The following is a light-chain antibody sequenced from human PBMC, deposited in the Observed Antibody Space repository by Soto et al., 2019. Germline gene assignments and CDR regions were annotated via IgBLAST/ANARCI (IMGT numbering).Light chain of an antibody. CDR2: KAS. V-gene: IGKV1-5*03. CDR1: QSVSFW. J-gene: IGKJ1*01. Sequence: DIQMTQSPYTLPAAIGDRVTITCRASQSVSFWLAWYQQKPGQAPKLLIYKASTLKSGVPSRFSGSGSGTEFTLTISSLQPDDFATYYCQHYNSYSEAFGQGSKV. CDR3: QHYNSYSEA.